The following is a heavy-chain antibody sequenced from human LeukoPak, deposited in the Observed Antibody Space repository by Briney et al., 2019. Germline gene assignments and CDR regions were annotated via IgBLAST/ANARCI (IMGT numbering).Heavy chain of an antibody. CDR1: GYTFTSYG. CDR2: ISAYNGNT. V-gene: IGHV1-18*01. Sequence: ASVKVSCKASGYTFTSYGISWVRQAPGQGLEWMGWISAYNGNTNYAQELQGRVTMTTDTSTSTAYMELRSLRSEDTAVDYCAREIYENGSGSYSYWGQGTLVTVSS. D-gene: IGHD3-10*01. CDR3: AREIYENGSGSYSY. J-gene: IGHJ4*02.